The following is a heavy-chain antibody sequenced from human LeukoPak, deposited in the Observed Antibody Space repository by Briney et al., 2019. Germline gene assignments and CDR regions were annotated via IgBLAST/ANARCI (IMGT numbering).Heavy chain of an antibody. V-gene: IGHV3-7*05. CDR2: IDQSGGRN. CDR3: ARDVEGGTFDI. J-gene: IGHJ3*02. D-gene: IGHD3-16*01. CDR1: GFTSSRFW. Sequence: GGSLRLSCAASGFTSSRFWMNWVRQAPGRGLEWVANIDQSGGRNNYVDSVKGRFTISRDNAKHSLFLEMSSLRADDTAVYFCARDVEGGTFDIWGQGTTVTVSS.